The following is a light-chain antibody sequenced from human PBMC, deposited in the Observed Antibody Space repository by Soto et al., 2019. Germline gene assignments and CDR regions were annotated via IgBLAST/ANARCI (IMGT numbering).Light chain of an antibody. J-gene: IGLJ1*01. CDR2: EVS. CDR1: SSDVGAYNY. V-gene: IGLV2-14*01. Sequence: VLTHPASVSGPPGQSVTMSCTGTSSDVGAYNYVSWYQQHPGKAPKLMIYEVSNRPSGVSNRFSGSKSGNMASLTISGLQAEDEADYYCSSYISSSTLVFGTGTKVTVL. CDR3: SSYISSSTLV.